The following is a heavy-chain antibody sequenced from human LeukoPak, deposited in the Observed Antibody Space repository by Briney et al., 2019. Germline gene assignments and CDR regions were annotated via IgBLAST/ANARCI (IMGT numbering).Heavy chain of an antibody. CDR2: ISSSSSYI. D-gene: IGHD1-26*01. CDR1: GLTFSSYS. CDR3: ARASGVGALNY. V-gene: IGHV3-21*01. Sequence: GGSLRLSCAASGLTFSSYSMNWVRQAPGKGLEWVSSISSSSSYIYYADSVKGRFTISRDNAKNSLYLQMNSLRAEDTAVYYCARASGVGALNYWGQGTLVTVSS. J-gene: IGHJ4*02.